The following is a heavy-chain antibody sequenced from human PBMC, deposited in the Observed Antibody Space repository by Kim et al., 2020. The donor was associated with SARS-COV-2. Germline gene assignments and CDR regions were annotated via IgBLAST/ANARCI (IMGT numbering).Heavy chain of an antibody. Sequence: SETLSLTCTVSGGSISSGGYYWSWIRQHPGKGLEWIGYIYYSGSTYYNPSLKSRVTISVDTSKNQFSLKLSSVTAADTAVYYCARDPLYYYDSSGPSVGAFDIWGQGTMVTVSS. CDR2: IYYSGST. V-gene: IGHV4-31*03. CDR3: ARDPLYYYDSSGPSVGAFDI. D-gene: IGHD3-22*01. CDR1: GGSISSGGYY. J-gene: IGHJ3*02.